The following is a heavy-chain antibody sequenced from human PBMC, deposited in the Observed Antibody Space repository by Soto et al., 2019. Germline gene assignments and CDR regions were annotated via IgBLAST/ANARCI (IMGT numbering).Heavy chain of an antibody. CDR2: ISGNGYST. CDR3: AKEQFVLDS. CDR1: GFTFNNYA. J-gene: IGHJ4*02. V-gene: IGHV3-23*01. Sequence: EVQLLESGGGLVQPGGSLRLSCVASGFTFNNYALTWVRQAPGKGLEWVSVISGNGYSTDYADSVKGRFTISRDNSKYRIYMQMNSLRVEDTAVYLCAKEQFVLDSWGQGTRVTDCS. D-gene: IGHD6-6*01.